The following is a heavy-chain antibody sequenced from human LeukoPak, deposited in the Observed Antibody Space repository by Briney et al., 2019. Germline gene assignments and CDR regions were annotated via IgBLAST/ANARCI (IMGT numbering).Heavy chain of an antibody. CDR3: AKGCGTLDY. V-gene: IGHV3-30*18. CDR1: GFTFSSYG. CDR2: ISYDGSNK. Sequence: PGGSLRLSCAASGFTFSSYGMHWVRQAPGKGLEWVALISYDGSNKYYADSVKGRFTISRDNSKNTLYLQMNTLRAEDTAVYYCAKGCGTLDYWGQGTLVTVSS. D-gene: IGHD1-14*01. J-gene: IGHJ4*02.